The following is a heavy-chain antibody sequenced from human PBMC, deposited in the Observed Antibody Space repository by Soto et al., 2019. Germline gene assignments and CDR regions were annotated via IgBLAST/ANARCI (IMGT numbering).Heavy chain of an antibody. Sequence: GSLRLSCAASGFTFSSYAMSWVRQAPGKGLEWVSAISGSGGSTYYADSVKGRFTISRDNSKNTLYLQMNSLRAEDTAVYYCAKPSIVVVVAATGAFDIWGQGTMVTVSS. CDR2: ISGSGGST. CDR1: GFTFSSYA. J-gene: IGHJ3*02. CDR3: AKPSIVVVVAATGAFDI. V-gene: IGHV3-23*01. D-gene: IGHD2-15*01.